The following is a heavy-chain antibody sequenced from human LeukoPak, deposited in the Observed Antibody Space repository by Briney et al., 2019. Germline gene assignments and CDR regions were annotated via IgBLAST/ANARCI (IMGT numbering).Heavy chain of an antibody. J-gene: IGHJ4*02. V-gene: IGHV1-2*06. CDR3: AREDTRVRGVIITANGDFDY. Sequence: ASVKVSCKASGYTFTGYYMHWVRQAPGQGLEWMGRINPNSGGTNYAQKCQGRVTMTRDTSISTAYMELSRLRSDDTAVYYCAREDTRVRGVIITANGDFDYWGQGTLVTVSS. CDR1: GYTFTGYY. D-gene: IGHD3-10*01. CDR2: INPNSGGT.